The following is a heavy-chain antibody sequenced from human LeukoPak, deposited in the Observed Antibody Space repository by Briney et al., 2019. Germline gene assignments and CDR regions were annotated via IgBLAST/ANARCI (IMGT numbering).Heavy chain of an antibody. J-gene: IGHJ3*02. Sequence: GGSLRLSCAACGFTFYDYDMHWVRQAPGKGLVGGSLISWDGGSTYYADSVKGRFTISRDNSKTSLYLQMNSLRAEDTALYYGTQEIRAGAYAFDIWGQGTMVTVSS. CDR3: TQEIRAGAYAFDI. CDR1: GFTFYDYD. V-gene: IGHV3-43D*04. CDR2: ISWDGGST. D-gene: IGHD3-10*01.